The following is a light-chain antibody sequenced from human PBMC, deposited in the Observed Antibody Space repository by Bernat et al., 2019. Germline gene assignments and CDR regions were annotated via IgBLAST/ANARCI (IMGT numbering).Light chain of an antibody. J-gene: IGLJ2*01. V-gene: IGLV2-18*02. Sequence: QSALTQPPSVSGSPGQSVAISCTGTSSDVGSYNRVSWYQQPPGPAPKLIIYEVSHRPSGVPDRFSGSKSGNTASLTISGLQAEDEADYYCSSFTSSSTLLFGGGTKLTVL. CDR1: SSDVGSYNR. CDR2: EVS. CDR3: SSFTSSSTLL.